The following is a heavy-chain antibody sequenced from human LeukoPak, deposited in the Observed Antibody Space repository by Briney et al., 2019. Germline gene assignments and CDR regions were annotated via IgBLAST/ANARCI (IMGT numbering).Heavy chain of an antibody. Sequence: ASVKVSCKASGYTFTGYYMHWVRQAPGQGLEWMGWINPNSGGTNYAQRFQGRVTMTRDTSISTAYMELSRLRSDDTAVYYCATTTRYYYDSSGYLYYFDYWGQGTLVTVSS. V-gene: IGHV1-2*02. J-gene: IGHJ4*02. CDR2: INPNSGGT. CDR3: ATTTRYYYDSSGYLYYFDY. D-gene: IGHD3-22*01. CDR1: GYTFTGYY.